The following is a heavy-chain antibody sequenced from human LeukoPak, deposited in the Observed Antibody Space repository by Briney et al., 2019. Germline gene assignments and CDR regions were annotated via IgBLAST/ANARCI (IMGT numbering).Heavy chain of an antibody. CDR2: TYYRSQCYT. Sequence: PSQTLSLTCAISGDSVSSNSIAWNWIRQSPSRGIELRGSTYYRSQCYTDSAIFVKTLITTNPNTSKNQSFPQLNSVTPEDTAVYYCARSDAGLGYWGQGTLVTVSS. CDR3: ARSDAGLGY. V-gene: IGHV6-1*01. J-gene: IGHJ4*02. CDR1: GDSVSSNSIA.